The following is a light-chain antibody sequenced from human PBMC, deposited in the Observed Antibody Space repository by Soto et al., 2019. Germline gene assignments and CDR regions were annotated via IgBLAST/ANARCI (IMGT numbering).Light chain of an antibody. CDR1: SSNIGSNY. Sequence: QPVLTQPPSASGTPGQRVTISCSGSSSNIGSNYVYWYQQLPGTAPKLLIYRNNQRPSGVPDRLSGSKSGTSASLAISGRRSEDEADYYCAAWDDSLSGPVFGGGTKMAVL. V-gene: IGLV1-47*01. J-gene: IGLJ3*02. CDR3: AAWDDSLSGPV. CDR2: RNN.